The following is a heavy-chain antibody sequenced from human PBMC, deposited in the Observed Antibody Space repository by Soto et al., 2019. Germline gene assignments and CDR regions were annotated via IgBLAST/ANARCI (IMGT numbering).Heavy chain of an antibody. J-gene: IGHJ4*02. CDR1: GFTFSSYA. D-gene: IGHD4-17*01. Sequence: EVQLLESGGGLVQPGGSLRLSCAASGFTFSSYAMSWVRQAPGKGLEWVSAISGSGGSTYYADSVKGRFTISRDNSKNTLYLQKESLKAEDTAVYYCAKGPTQRFYGDYGDFDYWGQGTLVTVSS. CDR3: AKGPTQRFYGDYGDFDY. V-gene: IGHV3-23*01. CDR2: ISGSGGST.